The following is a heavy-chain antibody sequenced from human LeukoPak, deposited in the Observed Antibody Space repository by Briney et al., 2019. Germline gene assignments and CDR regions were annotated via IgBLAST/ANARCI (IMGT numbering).Heavy chain of an antibody. V-gene: IGHV3-74*01. CDR3: ARGLSIGSHVFDF. J-gene: IGHJ4*02. Sequence: PGGSLRLSCAASGFTFSTYWMHWVRQAPGKGLVWVSRIKSDGGTNYADSVKGRFTISRDDSKNTLYLQMNSLRAEDTAVYYCARGLSIGSHVFDFWGQGALVTVSS. CDR2: IKSDGGT. D-gene: IGHD6-6*01. CDR1: GFTFSTYW.